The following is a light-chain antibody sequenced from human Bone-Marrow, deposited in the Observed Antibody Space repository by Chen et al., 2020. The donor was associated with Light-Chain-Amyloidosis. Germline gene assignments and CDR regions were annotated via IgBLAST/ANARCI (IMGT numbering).Light chain of an antibody. CDR2: EVT. J-gene: IGLJ1*01. CDR3: SSDTITNTLV. V-gene: IGLV2-14*01. CDR1: SSAVGVDNH. Sequence: QSALTPPASVSGSPGQSITISSTGTSSAVGVDNHVSWYQQHPDKPPKLMIYEVTNRPSWVPDRFSGSKSDNTASLTISGLQTEDEADYFCSSDTITNTLVFGSGTRVTVL.